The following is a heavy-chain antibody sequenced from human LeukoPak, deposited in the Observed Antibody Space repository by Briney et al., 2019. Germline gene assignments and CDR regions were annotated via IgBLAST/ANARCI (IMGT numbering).Heavy chain of an antibody. CDR3: ATDRGASGLKD. D-gene: IGHD3/OR15-3a*01. CDR2: IYYGGST. CDR1: GGSISSSSYY. V-gene: IGHV4-39*02. Sequence: SETLSLTCTVSGGSISSSSYYWGWIRQPPGKGLEWIGSIYYGGSTYYNPSLKSRVTISVDTSKNQFSLKLSSVTAADTAVYYCATDRGASGLKDWGQGTLVTVSS. J-gene: IGHJ4*02.